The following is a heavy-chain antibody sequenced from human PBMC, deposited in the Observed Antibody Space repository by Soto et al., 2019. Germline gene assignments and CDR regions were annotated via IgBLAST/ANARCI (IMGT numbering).Heavy chain of an antibody. Sequence: SVKVSCKASGFTFTSSAVQWVRQARGQRLEWIGWIVVGSGNTNYAQKFQERVTITRDMSTSTAYMELSSLRSEDTAVYYCAADRDYGDYYFDYWGQGTLVTVSS. J-gene: IGHJ4*02. CDR1: GFTFTSSA. V-gene: IGHV1-58*01. D-gene: IGHD4-17*01. CDR3: AADRDYGDYYFDY. CDR2: IVVGSGNT.